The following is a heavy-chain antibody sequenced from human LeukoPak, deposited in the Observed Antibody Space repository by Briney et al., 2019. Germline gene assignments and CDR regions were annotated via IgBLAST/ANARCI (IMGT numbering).Heavy chain of an antibody. V-gene: IGHV3-11*06. J-gene: IGHJ4*02. CDR1: GFTFSDYY. CDR2: ISSSSSYT. Sequence: GGSLRLSCAASGFTFSDYYMSWIRQAPGRGLEWVSHISSSSSYTNYADSVKGRFTISRDNAKNSLYLQMNSLRAEDTAVYYCARGGKWELSDYWGQGTLVTVSS. D-gene: IGHD1-26*01. CDR3: ARGGKWELSDY.